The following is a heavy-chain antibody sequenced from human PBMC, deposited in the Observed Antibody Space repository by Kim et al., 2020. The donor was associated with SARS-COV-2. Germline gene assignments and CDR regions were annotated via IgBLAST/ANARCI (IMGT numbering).Heavy chain of an antibody. D-gene: IGHD6-19*01. CDR1: GFTFSSYW. V-gene: IGHV3-7*01. CDR3: ARDGDLYSSGKDAFDI. J-gene: IGHJ3*02. Sequence: GGSLRLSCAASGFTFSSYWMHWVRQAPGKGLEWVSNIKQDGNHKYYVDSVKGRFTISRDNAKNSLYLQMNRLRAEDTAVYYCARDGDLYSSGKDAFDIWGQGTMVTVSS. CDR2: IKQDGNHK.